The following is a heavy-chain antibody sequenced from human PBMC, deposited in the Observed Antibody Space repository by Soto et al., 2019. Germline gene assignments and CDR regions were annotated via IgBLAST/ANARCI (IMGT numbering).Heavy chain of an antibody. Sequence: SETLSLTCAVSGHSISSSNWWGWIRQPPGKGLEWIGYIYYSGTTYYNPSLKSRVAMSVDTSKNQFSLKLTSVAAVDTAVYYWARREIQGPIDYWGQGTLVTVSS. CDR3: ARREIQGPIDY. V-gene: IGHV4-28*01. J-gene: IGHJ4*02. CDR2: IYYSGTT. D-gene: IGHD1-26*01. CDR1: GHSISSSNW.